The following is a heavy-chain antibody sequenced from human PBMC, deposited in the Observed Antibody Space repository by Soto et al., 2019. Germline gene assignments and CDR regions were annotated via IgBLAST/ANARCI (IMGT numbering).Heavy chain of an antibody. D-gene: IGHD3-10*01. V-gene: IGHV3-23*01. J-gene: IGHJ6*02. CDR2: ISGSGGST. CDR3: ANVAVRGVNRYGMDV. CDR1: GFTFSSYA. Sequence: PGGSLRLSCAASGFTFSSYAMSWVRQAPGKGLEWVSAISGSGGSTYYADSVKGRFTISRDNSKNTLYLQMNSLRAEDTAVYYCANVAVRGVNRYGMDVWGQGTTVTVSS.